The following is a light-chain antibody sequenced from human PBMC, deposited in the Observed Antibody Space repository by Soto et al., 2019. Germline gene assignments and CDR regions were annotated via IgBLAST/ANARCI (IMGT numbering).Light chain of an antibody. CDR1: QSISNY. V-gene: IGKV1-39*01. CDR2: AAS. CDR3: QQTYSTPPT. J-gene: IGKJ2*01. Sequence: DIQMTQSPSSLSASVGDRVTITCRTSQSISNYLNWYQQKPGKAPKLLIYAASSLQSGVPSRFSGSGSGTDFTLTISSPRPEDFATYYCQQTYSTPPTFGQGTTLEIK.